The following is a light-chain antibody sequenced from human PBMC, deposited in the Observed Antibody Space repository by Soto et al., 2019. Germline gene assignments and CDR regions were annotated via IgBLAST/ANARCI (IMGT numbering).Light chain of an antibody. J-gene: IGKJ1*01. Sequence: DIQMTQSPSILSASVGDSVTITCRASQIITSWLAWYQQKPGKAPKLLISDVSNLESGVPSRFSGSGYGTEFTLIISSLQPDDFATYYCQQYNSFPGTFGLGTKVEIK. CDR3: QQYNSFPGT. CDR2: DVS. CDR1: QIITSW. V-gene: IGKV1-5*01.